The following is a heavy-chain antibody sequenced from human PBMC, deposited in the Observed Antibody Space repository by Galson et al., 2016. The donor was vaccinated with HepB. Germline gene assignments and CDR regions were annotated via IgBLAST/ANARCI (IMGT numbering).Heavy chain of an antibody. CDR1: GFTFHDYG. CDR3: ARGLHGSGGTNSFDY. CDR2: LNWNGGRT. Sequence: SLRLSCAASGFTFHDYGMTWVRQVPGKGLEWVSGLNWNGGRTGYADSVKGRFTISRDNAKKSLYLQMNSLRAEDTAFYYCARGLHGSGGTNSFDYWGQGTLVTVSS. D-gene: IGHD3-10*01. V-gene: IGHV3-20*04. J-gene: IGHJ4*02.